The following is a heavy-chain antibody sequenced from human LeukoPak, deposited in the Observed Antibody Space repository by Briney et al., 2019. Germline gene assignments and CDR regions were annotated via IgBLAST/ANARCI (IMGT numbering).Heavy chain of an antibody. D-gene: IGHD4-11*01. V-gene: IGHV4-39*07. J-gene: IGHJ6*03. CDR2: IYYSGST. Sequence: SETLSLTCTVSGSSISSSSYYWGWIRQPPGKGLEWIGSIYYSGSTYYNPSLKSRVTISLDTSKNQFSLKLSSVTAADTAVYYCARDDYSNYGGYYYMDVWGKGTTVTVSS. CDR1: GSSISSSSYY. CDR3: ARDDYSNYGGYYYMDV.